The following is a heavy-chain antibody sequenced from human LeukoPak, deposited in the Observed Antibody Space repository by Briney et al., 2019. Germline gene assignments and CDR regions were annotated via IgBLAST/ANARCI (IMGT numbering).Heavy chain of an antibody. CDR1: GFTFSSYS. CDR3: ARDPEYCSSTSCPLDI. Sequence: PGGSLRLSCAASGFTFSSYSMNWVRQAPGKGLEWVSYISSSSSTIYYADSVKGRFTISRDNAKKSLYLQMNSLRAEDTAVYYCARDPEYCSSTSCPLDIWGQGTMVTVSS. J-gene: IGHJ3*02. D-gene: IGHD2-2*01. CDR2: ISSSSSTI. V-gene: IGHV3-48*01.